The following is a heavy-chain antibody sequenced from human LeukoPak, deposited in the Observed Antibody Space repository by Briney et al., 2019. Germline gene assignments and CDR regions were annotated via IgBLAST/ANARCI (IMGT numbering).Heavy chain of an antibody. J-gene: IGHJ5*02. Sequence: SQTLSLTCTVSGGSISSGGYYWSWIRQHPGKGLEWIGYIYYSGSTYYNPSLKSRVTISVDTSKNQFSLKLSSVTAADTAEYYCAREFMLRALGWFDPWGQGTLVTVSS. CDR1: GGSISSGGYY. D-gene: IGHD2-8*01. CDR2: IYYSGST. V-gene: IGHV4-31*03. CDR3: AREFMLRALGWFDP.